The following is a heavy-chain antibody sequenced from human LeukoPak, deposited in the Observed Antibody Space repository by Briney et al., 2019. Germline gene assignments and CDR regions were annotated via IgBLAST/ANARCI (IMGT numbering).Heavy chain of an antibody. Sequence: PGGSLRLSCAASGFSFSTYTMAWVRQAPGRVLEWVSVISVSVGSTYYADSVKGRFTISRDNSKNTLYLQMNSLRAEDTAVYYCAKPYYYDSSDNYYGNFDYWGQGTLVTVSS. CDR2: ISVSVGST. CDR3: AKPYYYDSSDNYYGNFDY. D-gene: IGHD3-22*01. V-gene: IGHV3-23*01. J-gene: IGHJ4*02. CDR1: GFSFSTYT.